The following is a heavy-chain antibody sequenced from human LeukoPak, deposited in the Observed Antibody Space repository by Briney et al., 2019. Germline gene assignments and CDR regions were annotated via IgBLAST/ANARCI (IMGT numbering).Heavy chain of an antibody. CDR1: GFTFSSYS. J-gene: IGHJ4*02. CDR3: SGDPGGY. D-gene: IGHD3-16*01. CDR2: INQDGNET. Sequence: GGSLRLSCAASGFTFSSYSMNWVRQAPGKGLEWVANINQDGNETYYVDSVEGRFTISRDNAKNSLFLQMSSLRAEDTAVYFCSGDPGGYWGQGTLVTVSS. V-gene: IGHV3-7*04.